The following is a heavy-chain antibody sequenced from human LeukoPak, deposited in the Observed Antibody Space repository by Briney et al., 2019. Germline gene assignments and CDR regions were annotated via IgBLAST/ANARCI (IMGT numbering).Heavy chain of an antibody. CDR2: IYYSGST. J-gene: IGHJ4*02. D-gene: IGHD3-10*01. CDR3: ARQRYYGSGSYDY. V-gene: IGHV4-39*01. Sequence: PSETLSLTCTVSGGSVSSTTYYWGLIRQPPGKGLEWIGSIYYSGSTYYNPSLKSRVTISVDTSKNQFSLKLSSVTAADTAVYYCARQRYYGSGSYDYWGQGTLVTVSS. CDR1: GGSVSSTTYY.